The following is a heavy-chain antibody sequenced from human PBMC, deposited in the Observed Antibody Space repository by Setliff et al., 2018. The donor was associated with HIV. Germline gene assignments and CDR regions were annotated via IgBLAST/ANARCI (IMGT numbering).Heavy chain of an antibody. J-gene: IGHJ4*02. CDR3: ARVDGYNNYDSGGLDY. V-gene: IGHV1-2*06. CDR1: GYTFTGYY. CDR2: INPNSGGT. Sequence: ASVKVSCKASGYTFTGYYMHWVRQAPGQGLEWMGRINPNSGGTNYAQKFQGRVTMTTDTSTNTAYMELRSLRSDDTAVYHCARVDGYNNYDSGGLDYWGQGTLVTVSS. D-gene: IGHD3-16*01.